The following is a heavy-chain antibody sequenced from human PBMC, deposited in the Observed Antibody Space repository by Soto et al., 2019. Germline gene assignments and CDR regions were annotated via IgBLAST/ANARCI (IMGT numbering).Heavy chain of an antibody. V-gene: IGHV3-21*01. CDR3: ARESEDLTSNFDY. J-gene: IGHJ4*02. CDR2: ISSTTNYM. Sequence: GGSLRLSCAASGFTFSRYSMNGVRQAPGKGLGWVSSISSTTNYMYYADSMKGRFTVSRDNAENSVYLDMNSLSAEDTAVYYCARESEDLTSNFDYWGQGTLVTVSS. CDR1: GFTFSRYS.